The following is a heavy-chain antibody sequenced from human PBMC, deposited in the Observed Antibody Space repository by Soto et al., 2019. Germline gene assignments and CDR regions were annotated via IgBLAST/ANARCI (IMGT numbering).Heavy chain of an antibody. Sequence: QVQLVQSGAEVKKPGASVKVSCKASGYTFTNHFVHWVRQAPGQGPEWMGVIKCSGGDTEYAQKFQGRVTMTRDTSTSTVYMELRSLRSEDTAVYYCAREFPSTYCFDPWGQGTLVTVSS. CDR2: IKCSGGDT. V-gene: IGHV1-46*01. J-gene: IGHJ5*02. CDR1: GYTFTNHF. CDR3: AREFPSTYCFDP.